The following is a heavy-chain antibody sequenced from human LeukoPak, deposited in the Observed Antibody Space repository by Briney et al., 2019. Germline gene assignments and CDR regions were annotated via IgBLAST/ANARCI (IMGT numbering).Heavy chain of an antibody. CDR3: AKTDRFGELFGY. CDR1: GFTFSSYV. V-gene: IGHV3-23*01. Sequence: GGSLRLSCAASGFTFSSYVMSWVRQAPGKGLEWVSAISGSGGSTYYADSVKGRFTISRDNSKNTLYLQMNSLRAEDTAVYYCAKTDRFGELFGYWGQGTLVTVSS. D-gene: IGHD3-10*01. CDR2: ISGSGGST. J-gene: IGHJ4*02.